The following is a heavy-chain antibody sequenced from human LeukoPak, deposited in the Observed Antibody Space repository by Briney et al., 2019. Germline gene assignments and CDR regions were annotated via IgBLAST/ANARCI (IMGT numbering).Heavy chain of an antibody. CDR1: GFTFSSFE. Sequence: GGSLRLSSATAGFTFSSFEMNWARQAPGKGLEWVSCISIRGSSIYYADSVKGRFTISRDNAKNSLYLQMNSLRAEDTAVYYCARGDSGRYYFDYWGQGTMVTVSS. CDR3: ARGDSGRYYFDY. V-gene: IGHV3-48*03. CDR2: ISIRGSSI. J-gene: IGHJ4*02. D-gene: IGHD1-26*01.